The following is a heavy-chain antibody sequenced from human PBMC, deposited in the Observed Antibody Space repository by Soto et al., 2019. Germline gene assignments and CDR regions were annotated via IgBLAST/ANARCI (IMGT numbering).Heavy chain of an antibody. V-gene: IGHV3-30*18. J-gene: IGHJ4*02. CDR3: AKEFFYYFDY. CDR2: ISYDGSNK. D-gene: IGHD3-3*01. Sequence: PGGSLRLSCAASGFTFSSYGMHWVRQAPGKGLECVAVISYDGSNKYYADSVKGRFTISRDNSKNTLYLQMNSLRAEDTAVYYCAKEFFYYFDYWGQGTLVTVYS. CDR1: GFTFSSYG.